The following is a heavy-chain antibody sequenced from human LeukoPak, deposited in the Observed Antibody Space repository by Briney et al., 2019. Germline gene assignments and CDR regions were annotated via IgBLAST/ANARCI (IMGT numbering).Heavy chain of an antibody. CDR2: ISGSGGST. J-gene: IGHJ6*02. CDR1: GFTFSSYA. Sequence: GGSLRLSCAASGFTFSSYAMSWVRQAPGKGLEWVSAISGSGGSTYYADSVKGRFTISRDNSKNTLYLQMNSLRAEDTAVYYCAKDGSPQRFLEWLSPYYYYYGMDVWGQGTTVTVSS. V-gene: IGHV3-23*01. CDR3: AKDGSPQRFLEWLSPYYYYYGMDV. D-gene: IGHD3-3*01.